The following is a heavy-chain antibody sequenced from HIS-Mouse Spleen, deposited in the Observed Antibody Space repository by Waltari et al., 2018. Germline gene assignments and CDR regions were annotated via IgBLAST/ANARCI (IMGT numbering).Heavy chain of an antibody. CDR3: ARDYWNDDAFDI. J-gene: IGHJ3*02. D-gene: IGHD1-1*01. V-gene: IGHV1-2*02. Sequence: QVQLVQSGAEVKKPGASVKVSCKASGYTFTGYYMHWVRQAPGQGLEWMGWVNPNSGGTKYAQKFQGRVTMTRDTSISTAYMELSRLRSDDTAVYYCARDYWNDDAFDIWGQGTMVTVSS. CDR1: GYTFTGYY. CDR2: VNPNSGGT.